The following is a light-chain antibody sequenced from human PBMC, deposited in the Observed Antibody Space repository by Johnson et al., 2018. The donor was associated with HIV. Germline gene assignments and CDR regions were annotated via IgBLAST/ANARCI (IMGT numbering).Light chain of an antibody. J-gene: IGLJ1*01. Sequence: QSLLTQPPSVSAAPVQKVTISCSGSSSNIGNNYVSWYQQLPGTAPKLLIYDNNKRPSGIPDRFSGFKSGTSATLGITGLQTGDEAVYYCGTWDTSLSAFVFGTRTKVTVL. CDR2: DNN. CDR1: SSNIGNNY. CDR3: GTWDTSLSAFV. V-gene: IGLV1-51*01.